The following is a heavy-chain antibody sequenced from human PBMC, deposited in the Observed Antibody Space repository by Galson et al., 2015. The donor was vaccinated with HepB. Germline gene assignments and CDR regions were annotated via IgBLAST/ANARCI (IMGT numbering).Heavy chain of an antibody. CDR2: VHSSGVT. CDR1: GASISSRTYY. CDR3: VRALGGSYFYGMGV. Sequence: LSLTCSVSGASISSRTYYWVWIRQPPGKGLEWIGNVHSSGVTYYNPSLKSRVTISGDTAKNQFSLRVSSVTAADTAVYYCVRALGGSYFYGMGVWGQGTTVTVSS. D-gene: IGHD3-16*02. J-gene: IGHJ6*02. V-gene: IGHV4-39*01.